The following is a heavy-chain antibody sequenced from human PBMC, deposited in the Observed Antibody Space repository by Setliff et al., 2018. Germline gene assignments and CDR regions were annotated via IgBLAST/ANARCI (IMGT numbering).Heavy chain of an antibody. Sequence: WASVKVSCKASGGTFKNYGISWVRQAPGQGLEWMGGIIPIFGTTNYARKFQGRVTIITDESTSTAYMQLSSLGSEDTAVYYCVREGVDSRSSTDYRYYMDVWGKGTTVTVSS. D-gene: IGHD3-22*01. J-gene: IGHJ6*03. CDR1: GGTFKNYG. V-gene: IGHV1-69*05. CDR2: IIPIFGTT. CDR3: VREGVDSRSSTDYRYYMDV.